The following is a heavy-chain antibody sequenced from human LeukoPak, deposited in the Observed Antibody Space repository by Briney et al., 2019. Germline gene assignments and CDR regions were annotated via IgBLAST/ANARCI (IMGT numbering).Heavy chain of an antibody. V-gene: IGHV3-21*01. Sequence: PGGSLRLSCAASGFTFSSYSMNWVRQAPGKGLEWVSSISSSSSYIYYAASVKGRFTISRDNAKNSLYLQMNSLRAEDTAVYYCARDVLRGYYWAFGYWGQGTLVTVSS. D-gene: IGHD3-22*01. CDR2: ISSSSSYI. CDR3: ARDVLRGYYWAFGY. J-gene: IGHJ4*02. CDR1: GFTFSSYS.